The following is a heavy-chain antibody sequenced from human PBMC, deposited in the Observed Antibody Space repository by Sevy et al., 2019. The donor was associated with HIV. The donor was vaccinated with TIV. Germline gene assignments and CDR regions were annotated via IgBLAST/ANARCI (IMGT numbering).Heavy chain of an antibody. CDR3: TRLSDYDFWSGYYHGHWFDP. Sequence: GGSLRLSCAASGFTFSGSAMHWVRQASGKGLEWVGRIRSKANSYATAYAASVKGRFTISRDDSKNTAYLQMNSLKTGDTAVYYCTRLSDYDFWSGYYHGHWFDPWGQGTLVTVSS. CDR1: GFTFSGSA. CDR2: IRSKANSYAT. J-gene: IGHJ5*02. V-gene: IGHV3-73*01. D-gene: IGHD3-3*01.